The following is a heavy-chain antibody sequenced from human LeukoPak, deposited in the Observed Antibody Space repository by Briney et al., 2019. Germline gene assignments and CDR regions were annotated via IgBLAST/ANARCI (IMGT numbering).Heavy chain of an antibody. Sequence: PGGSLRLSCAASGFMFSSFWMSWVRQAPGKGLEWVAHIKEDGSMVSYVDSVKGRFTISRDNAKNSVYLQMNSLRGEDTAVYFCARVVTWFDSWGQGSLVTVSS. CDR3: ARVVTWFDS. CDR2: IKEDGSMV. CDR1: GFMFSSFW. V-gene: IGHV3-7*04. J-gene: IGHJ5*01.